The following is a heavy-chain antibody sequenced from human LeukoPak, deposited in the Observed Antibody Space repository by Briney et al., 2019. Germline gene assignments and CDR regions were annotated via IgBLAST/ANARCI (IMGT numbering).Heavy chain of an antibody. CDR3: ARHSGDYVDD. Sequence: SETLSLTCTVSGGSISSYYWSWIRQPPGKGQEWIGYMHYSGSTNYNPSLKSRVTISVDTSKNQFSLKLSSVTAADTAVYYCARHSGDYVDDWGQGTLVTVSS. D-gene: IGHD4-17*01. CDR1: GGSISSYY. J-gene: IGHJ4*02. V-gene: IGHV4-59*01. CDR2: MHYSGST.